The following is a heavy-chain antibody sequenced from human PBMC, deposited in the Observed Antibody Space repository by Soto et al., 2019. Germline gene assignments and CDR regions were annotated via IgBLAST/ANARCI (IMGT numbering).Heavy chain of an antibody. J-gene: IGHJ6*02. Sequence: GGSLRLSCAASGFTFSTYSMNWVRQAPWKGLEWLAHISGSSINIFYADSVKGRFTISRDNAKKSLYLQMNSLRDEDTAVYYCARPITGSTFRNYGMDVLGQGTTVPVCS. V-gene: IGHV3-48*02. CDR2: ISGSSINI. D-gene: IGHD1-7*01. CDR3: ARPITGSTFRNYGMDV. CDR1: GFTFSTYS.